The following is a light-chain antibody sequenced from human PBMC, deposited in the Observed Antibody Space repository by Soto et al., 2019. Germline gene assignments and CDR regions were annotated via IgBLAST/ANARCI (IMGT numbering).Light chain of an antibody. Sequence: QSVLTQPPSVSGSPGQSVTISCTGTSSDVGSYNRVSWYQQPPGTAPKLMIYEVSNRPSGVPDRFSGSKSGNTASLTISGLQAEDEADYYCSSYTSSSTSVVFGGATQLTVL. J-gene: IGLJ2*01. CDR1: SSDVGSYNR. CDR2: EVS. V-gene: IGLV2-18*02. CDR3: SSYTSSSTSVV.